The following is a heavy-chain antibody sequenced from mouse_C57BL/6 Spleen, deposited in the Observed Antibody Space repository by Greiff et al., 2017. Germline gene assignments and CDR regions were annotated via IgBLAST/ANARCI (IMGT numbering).Heavy chain of an antibody. Sequence: VQLKESGPELVKPGASVKISCKASGYSFTDYNMNWVKQSNGKSLEWIGVINPNYGTTSYNQKFKGKATLTVDQSSSTAYMQLNSLTSEDSAVYYCAKSPFNWDVKGGYAMDYWGQGTSVTVSS. CDR2: INPNYGTT. CDR3: AKSPFNWDVKGGYAMDY. D-gene: IGHD4-1*01. J-gene: IGHJ4*01. CDR1: GYSFTDYN. V-gene: IGHV1-39*01.